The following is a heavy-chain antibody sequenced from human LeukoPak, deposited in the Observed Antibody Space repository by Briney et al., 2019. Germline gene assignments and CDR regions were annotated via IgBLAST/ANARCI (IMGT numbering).Heavy chain of an antibody. J-gene: IGHJ4*02. CDR3: GKTTVGYSSGQKPAWPVDY. Sequence: GGSLRLSCEASGFTFGSHAMYWVRQAPGKGLEWVAGIFGSGGSPHYADTVKGRFTISRDISRNTVYLQINSLRAEDTAVYYCGKTTVGYSSGQKPAWPVDYWGQGTLVTVSS. CDR1: GFTFGSHA. D-gene: IGHD5-18*01. CDR2: IFGSGGSP. V-gene: IGHV3-23*01.